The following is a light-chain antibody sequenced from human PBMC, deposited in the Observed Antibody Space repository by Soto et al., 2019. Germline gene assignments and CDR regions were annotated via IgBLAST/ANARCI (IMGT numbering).Light chain of an antibody. Sequence: QLVLTQSPSASASLGASVKLTCTLSSGHSSYAIAWHQQQPEKGPRYLMKLNSDGSHSKGDGIPDRLSGSSSGAERYLTISSLPSEDEADYYCQTWGTGIRVFGTGTKLTVL. CDR2: LNSDGSH. CDR1: SGHSSYA. CDR3: QTWGTGIRV. J-gene: IGLJ1*01. V-gene: IGLV4-69*01.